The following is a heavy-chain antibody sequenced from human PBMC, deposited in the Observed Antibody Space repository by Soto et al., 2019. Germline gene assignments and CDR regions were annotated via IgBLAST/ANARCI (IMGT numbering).Heavy chain of an antibody. CDR1: GGTFSSYA. CDR2: IIPIFGTA. V-gene: IGHV1-69*13. J-gene: IGHJ5*02. CDR3: ATSPSYYYDSSPFDP. D-gene: IGHD3-22*01. Sequence: VKFSWKASGGTFSSYAISWVRQAPGQGLEWMGGIIPIFGTANYAQKFQGRVTITADESTSTAYMELSSLRSEDTAVYYCATSPSYYYDSSPFDPWGQGTLVTVSS.